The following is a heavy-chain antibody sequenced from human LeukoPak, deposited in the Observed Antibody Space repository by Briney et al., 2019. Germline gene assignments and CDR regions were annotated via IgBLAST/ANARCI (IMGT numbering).Heavy chain of an antibody. CDR1: GGSFSGYY. CDR2: INHSGST. D-gene: IGHD6-19*01. V-gene: IGHV4-34*01. CDR3: ASARMAVADY. J-gene: IGHJ4*02. Sequence: PSETLSLTCAVYGGSFSGYYWSWIRQPPGKGLEWIGEINHSGSTNYNPSLKSRVTISVDTSENQFSLKLSSVTAADTAVYYCASARMAVADYWGQGTLVTVSS.